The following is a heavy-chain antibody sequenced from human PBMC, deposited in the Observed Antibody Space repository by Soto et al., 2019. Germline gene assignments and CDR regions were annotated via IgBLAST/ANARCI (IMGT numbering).Heavy chain of an antibody. CDR1: CGSFSGYF. CDR3: ACRIVVVVAAKYNWFDP. D-gene: IGHD2-15*01. CDR2: INHSGST. V-gene: IGHV4-34*01. J-gene: IGHJ5*02. Sequence: SETLSLTGAGYCGSFSGYFLSWVRPPPGKGLEWVGGINHSGSTHHNPSPKKPVTISISTSKNQFSLKLSPVTAADTAVYCCACRIVVVVAAKYNWFDPWGQGTLVTVSS.